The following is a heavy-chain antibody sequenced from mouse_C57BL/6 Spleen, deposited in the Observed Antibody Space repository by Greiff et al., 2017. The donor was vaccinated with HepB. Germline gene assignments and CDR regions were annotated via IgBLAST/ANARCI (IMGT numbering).Heavy chain of an antibody. CDR1: GFTFSSYG. J-gene: IGHJ3*01. CDR2: ISSGGSYT. CDR3: ARHGDGSAWFAY. V-gene: IGHV5-6*01. Sequence: EVKLMESGGDLVKPGGSLKLSCAASGFTFSSYGMSWVRQTPDKRLEWVATISSGGSYTYYPDSVKGRFTISRDNAKNTLYLQMSSLKSEDTAMYYCARHGDGSAWFAYWGQGTLVTVSA. D-gene: IGHD2-3*01.